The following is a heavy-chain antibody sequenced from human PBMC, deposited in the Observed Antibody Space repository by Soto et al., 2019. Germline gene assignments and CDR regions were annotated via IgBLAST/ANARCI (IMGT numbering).Heavy chain of an antibody. J-gene: IGHJ6*03. V-gene: IGHV4-59*01. CDR2: IYYSGST. Sequence: PSETLSLTCTVSGGSIGSNYWSWIRQPPGKGLEWIGYIYYSGSTHYNPSLKSRVTISVDTSKNQFSLNLTSVTAADTAMYYCARGPATTYYYYMNVWGKGTTVTVS. CDR3: ARGPATTYYYYMNV. D-gene: IGHD1-26*01. CDR1: GGSIGSNY.